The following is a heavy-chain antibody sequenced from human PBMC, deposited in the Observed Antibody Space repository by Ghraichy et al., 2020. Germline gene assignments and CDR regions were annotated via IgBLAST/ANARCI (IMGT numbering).Heavy chain of an antibody. CDR3: ARRDYGDYRDLDY. CDR1: GYTFIGYY. J-gene: IGHJ4*02. V-gene: IGHV1-2*02. Sequence: ASVKVSCKASGYTFIGYYMHWVRQAPGQGLESMGWINPSSGGTNYAQKFQGRVTMTRDTSISTAYMELSGLTSDDTAVYYCARRDYGDYRDLDYWGQGTLVTVSS. CDR2: INPSSGGT. D-gene: IGHD4-17*01.